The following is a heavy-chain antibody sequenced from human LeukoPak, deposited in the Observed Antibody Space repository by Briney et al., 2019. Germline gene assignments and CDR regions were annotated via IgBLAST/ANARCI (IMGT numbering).Heavy chain of an antibody. J-gene: IGHJ4*02. V-gene: IGHV3-23*01. Sequence: PAGSLTLSRAACGCTFSEYAMSWVRQPAGKGPEGVASIDGSCDTTYYADFVRGRLTISRDNSKNNLSLHMNILSAEDAAVDYCARVISGNTADYWYRGYYFDYWGQGTLVTVSS. D-gene: IGHD4/OR15-4a*01. CDR1: GCTFSEYA. CDR3: ARVISGNTADYWYRGYYFDY. CDR2: IDGSCDTT.